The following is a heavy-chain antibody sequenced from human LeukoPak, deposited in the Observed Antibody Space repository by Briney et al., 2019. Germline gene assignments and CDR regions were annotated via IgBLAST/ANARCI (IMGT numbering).Heavy chain of an antibody. CDR2: IYYSGST. CDR3: ARGRFEWLSGFDY. Sequence: SETLSLTCTVSGGSISSYYWGWIRQPPGKGLEWIGSIYYSGSTYYNPSLKSRVTISVDTSKNQFSLKLSSVTAADTAVYYRARGRFEWLSGFDYWGQGTLVTVSS. J-gene: IGHJ4*02. CDR1: GGSISSYY. D-gene: IGHD3-3*01. V-gene: IGHV4-39*07.